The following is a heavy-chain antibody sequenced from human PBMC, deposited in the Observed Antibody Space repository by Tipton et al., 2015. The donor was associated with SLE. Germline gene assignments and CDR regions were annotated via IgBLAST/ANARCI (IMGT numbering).Heavy chain of an antibody. CDR3: AGATYCGGDCYDL. CDR1: GASVSPHF. V-gene: IGHV4-59*07. CDR2: IYYTGST. J-gene: IGHJ4*02. D-gene: IGHD2-21*01. Sequence: TLSLTCSVSGASVSPHFWSWIRQTPGKGLEWIGYIYYTGSTNFNPSLRSRVTISVDTSRNQFSLKLSHVTAADTAVYYCAGATYCGGDCYDLWGQGALVTVSS.